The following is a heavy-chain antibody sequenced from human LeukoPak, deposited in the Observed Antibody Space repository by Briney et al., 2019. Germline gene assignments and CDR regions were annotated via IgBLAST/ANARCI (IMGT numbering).Heavy chain of an antibody. CDR3: ARIDLWFGELIDY. J-gene: IGHJ4*02. CDR1: GYTFTGYY. CDR2: INPNSGGT. Sequence: ASVKVSCKASGYTFTGYYMHWVRQAPGQGLEWMGWINPNSGGTNYAQKFQGRVTMTRDTSISTAYMELSRLRSDDTAVYYCARIDLWFGELIDYWGQGTLVTVSS. V-gene: IGHV1-2*02. D-gene: IGHD3-10*01.